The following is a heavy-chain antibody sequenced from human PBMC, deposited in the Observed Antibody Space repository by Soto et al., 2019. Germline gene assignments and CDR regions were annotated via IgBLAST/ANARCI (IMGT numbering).Heavy chain of an antibody. V-gene: IGHV1-2*02. D-gene: IGHD3-3*01. J-gene: IGHJ4*02. CDR1: GYTFTGYY. CDR3: ASVSPIVTIFGVVDY. CDR2: INPNSGGT. Sequence: ASVKVSCKASGYTFTGYYMHWVRQAPGQGLEWMGWINPNSGGTNYAQKFQGRVTMTRDTSISTAYMELSRLRSDDTAVYYCASVSPIVTIFGVVDYWGQGTLVTVSS.